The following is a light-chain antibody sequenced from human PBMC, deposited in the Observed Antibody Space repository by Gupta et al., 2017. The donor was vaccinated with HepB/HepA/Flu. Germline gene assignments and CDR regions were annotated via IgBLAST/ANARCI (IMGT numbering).Light chain of an antibody. CDR1: QSISTY. V-gene: IGKV1-39*01. Sequence: DIQMTQYPSSLSASVRDRVSISRRASQSISTYLNWYQQKAGKAPNLLIYGASSLQGGVPSRFSGSGSGTXFSLTIXRLQPEDFATYYCLQCKSAPFTLGXGTRVEIK. CDR2: GAS. J-gene: IGKJ5*01. CDR3: LQCKSAPFT.